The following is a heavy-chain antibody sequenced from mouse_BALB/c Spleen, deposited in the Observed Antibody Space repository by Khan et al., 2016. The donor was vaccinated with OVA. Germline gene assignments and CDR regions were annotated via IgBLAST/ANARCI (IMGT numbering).Heavy chain of an antibody. CDR2: INPSTAYT. CDR3: ARRGLRGDFDY. V-gene: IGHV1-7*01. Sequence: QVQLQQSGAELAKPGASVKMSCKASGYTFINYWILWVKQRPGQGLEWIGYINPSTAYTEYNQNFKDKATLTADKSSRTAYMQLSSLTSEDSAVYYCARRGLRGDFDYWGQGTTLTGSS. J-gene: IGHJ2*01. CDR1: GYTFINYW. D-gene: IGHD1-1*01.